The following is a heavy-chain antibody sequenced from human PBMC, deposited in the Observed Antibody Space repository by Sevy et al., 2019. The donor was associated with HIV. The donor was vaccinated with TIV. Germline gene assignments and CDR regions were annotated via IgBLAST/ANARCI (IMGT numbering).Heavy chain of an antibody. D-gene: IGHD3-22*01. V-gene: IGHV1-24*01. CDR2: FDPEDGER. Sequence: ASVKVSCKASGHTLTDLSMHWVRQAPGKGFEWIGRFDPEDGERIYAQKFQGRVTITEDTSTDTAYMELSSLRSEDTAAYYCSATREYYSDRYCYFDCWVQGTLVTVSS. CDR1: GHTLTDLS. CDR3: SATREYYSDRYCYFDC. J-gene: IGHJ4*02.